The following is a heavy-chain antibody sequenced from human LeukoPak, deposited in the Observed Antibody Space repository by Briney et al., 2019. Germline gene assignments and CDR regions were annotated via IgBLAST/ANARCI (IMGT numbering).Heavy chain of an antibody. CDR3: ASHSSKGGIYDF. J-gene: IGHJ4*02. CDR2: INSDGSST. D-gene: IGHD3-16*01. V-gene: IGHV3-74*01. Sequence: PGGSLRLSCAPSGFMFTTSAMNCVRQTPGKGLVWVSRINSDGSSTRNADAVKGRFTISRDNAKNSLYLQMSSLRAEDTAVYYCASHSSKGGIYDFWGQGTLVTVSS. CDR1: GFMFTTSA.